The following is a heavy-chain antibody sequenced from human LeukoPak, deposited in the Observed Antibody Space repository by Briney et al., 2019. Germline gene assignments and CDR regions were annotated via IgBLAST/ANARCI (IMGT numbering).Heavy chain of an antibody. D-gene: IGHD6-19*01. CDR1: GFTFTSYW. V-gene: IGHV3-66*01. CDR2: IYSGGST. CDR3: ARDSSGWYGGGDAFDI. J-gene: IGHJ3*02. Sequence: GGSLRLSCAASGFTFTSYWMSWVRQAPGKGLEWVSVIYSGGSTYYADSVKGRFTISRDNSKNTLYLQMNSLRAEDTAVYYCARDSSGWYGGGDAFDIWGQGTMVTVSS.